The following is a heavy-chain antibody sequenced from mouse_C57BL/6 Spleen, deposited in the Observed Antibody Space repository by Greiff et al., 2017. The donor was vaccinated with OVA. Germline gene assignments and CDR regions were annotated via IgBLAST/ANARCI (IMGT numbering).Heavy chain of an antibody. Sequence: EVQLQQSGPELVKPGASVKISCKASGYSFTGYYMNWVKQSPEQSLEWIGEINPSTGGTTYNQKFKAKATLTVDKSSSTAYMQLKSLTSEDSAVYYCARWMGFDYWGQGTTLTVSS. CDR2: INPSTGGT. J-gene: IGHJ2*01. D-gene: IGHD2-3*01. CDR3: ARWMGFDY. V-gene: IGHV1-42*01. CDR1: GYSFTGYY.